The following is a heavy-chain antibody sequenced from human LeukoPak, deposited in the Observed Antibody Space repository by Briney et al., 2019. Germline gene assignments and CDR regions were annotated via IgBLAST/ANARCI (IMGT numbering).Heavy chain of an antibody. CDR2: ISSSGSTI. J-gene: IGHJ4*02. V-gene: IGHV3-11*01. Sequence: GGSLRLSCAASGFTFSDYYMSWIRQAPGKGLEWVSYISSSGSTIYYADSVKGRFTISRDNAKNSLYLQMNSLRAEDTALYYCARDRSCSSTSCPGDYWGQGTLVTVSS. CDR1: GFTFSDYY. D-gene: IGHD2-2*01. CDR3: ARDRSCSSTSCPGDY.